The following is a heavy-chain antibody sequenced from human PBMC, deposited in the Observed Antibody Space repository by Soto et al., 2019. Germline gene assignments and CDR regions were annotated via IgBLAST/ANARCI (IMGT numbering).Heavy chain of an antibody. CDR3: ASGGAYYGPGY. V-gene: IGHV4-39*01. D-gene: IGHD2-21*01. J-gene: IGHJ4*02. CDR2: IYYSGST. CDR1: GGSISSSSYY. Sequence: SETLSLTCTVSGGSISSSSYYWGWIRQPPGKGLEWIGSIYYSGSTYYNPSLKSRVTISVDTSKNQFSLKLSSVTAADTAVYYCASGGAYYGPGYWGQGTLVTVSS.